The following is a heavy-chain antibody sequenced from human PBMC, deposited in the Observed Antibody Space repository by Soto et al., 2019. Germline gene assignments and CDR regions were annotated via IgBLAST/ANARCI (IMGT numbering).Heavy chain of an antibody. CDR3: ARDPVNYYGSWTYGMDV. J-gene: IGHJ6*02. V-gene: IGHV3-30-3*01. CDR1: GFTFSSYW. Sequence: GGSLRLACAASGFTFSSYWMSWVRQAPGKGLEWVAVIGYDGSNKDYADSVKGRFTISRDNSKNTLYLQMNSLRPEDTAVYYCARDPVNYYGSWTYGMDVWGQGTTVTVSS. D-gene: IGHD3-10*01. CDR2: IGYDGSNK.